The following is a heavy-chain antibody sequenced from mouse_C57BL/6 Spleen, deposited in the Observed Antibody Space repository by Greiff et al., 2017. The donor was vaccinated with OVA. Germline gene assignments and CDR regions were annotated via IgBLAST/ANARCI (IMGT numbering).Heavy chain of an antibody. CDR3: AIGYYEGYAMDY. J-gene: IGHJ4*01. V-gene: IGHV1-69*01. CDR2: IDPSDSYT. D-gene: IGHD2-3*01. CDR1: GYTFTSYW. Sequence: QVQLKQPGAELVMPGASVKLSCKASGYTFTSYWMHWVKQRPGQGLEWIGEIDPSDSYTNYNQKFKGKSTLTVDKSSSTAYMQLSSLTSEDSAVYYCAIGYYEGYAMDYWGQGTSVTVSS.